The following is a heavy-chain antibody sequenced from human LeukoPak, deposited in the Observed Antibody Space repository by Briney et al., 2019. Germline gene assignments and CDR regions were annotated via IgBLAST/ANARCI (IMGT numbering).Heavy chain of an antibody. CDR3: ARGVVGATSWFDP. D-gene: IGHD1-26*01. J-gene: IGHJ5*02. Sequence: SETLSLXCTVSGYSISSGYYWGWIRQPPGKGLGWIGSIYHSGSTYYNPSLKSRVTISVDTSKNQFSLKLSSVTAADTAVYYCARGVVGATSWFDPWGQGTLVTVSS. CDR2: IYHSGST. V-gene: IGHV4-38-2*02. CDR1: GYSISSGYY.